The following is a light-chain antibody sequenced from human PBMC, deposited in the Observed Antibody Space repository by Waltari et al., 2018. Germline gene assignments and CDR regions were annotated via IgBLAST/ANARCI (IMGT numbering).Light chain of an antibody. V-gene: IGKV1-16*02. Sequence: DIQMTQSPSSLSASVGDRVTITCRASQCINNYLSWFQQKSGKAPKSLIYGASSLQSGAPSKFSGSGSGTDFTLTISNLQPEDFATYYCLQYNSYPRTFGQGTKVEIK. CDR1: QCINNY. CDR3: LQYNSYPRT. J-gene: IGKJ1*01. CDR2: GAS.